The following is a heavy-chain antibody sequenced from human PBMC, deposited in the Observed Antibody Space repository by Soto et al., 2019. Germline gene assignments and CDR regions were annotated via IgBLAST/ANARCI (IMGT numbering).Heavy chain of an antibody. Sequence: VQLLESGGGLVQPGGSLRLSCAASGFSFSSFAMNWVRQAPGKGLEWVSVITGSGDTTYYADSVRGRFTISRDNSKNTLYLQMNSLRAEDTAVYYCAKAWSGYPNQGMDVWGQGTTVTVSS. CDR3: AKAWSGYPNQGMDV. J-gene: IGHJ6*02. CDR2: ITGSGDTT. CDR1: GFSFSSFA. D-gene: IGHD3-3*01. V-gene: IGHV3-23*01.